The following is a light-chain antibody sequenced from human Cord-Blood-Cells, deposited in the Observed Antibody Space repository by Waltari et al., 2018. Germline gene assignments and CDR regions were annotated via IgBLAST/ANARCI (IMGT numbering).Light chain of an antibody. Sequence: QSALTQPASVSGSPGQSITIPCTGTSSDVGGYNYVSWYQQHPRKAPKLMIYEVSNRPSGVSNRFSGSKSGNTASLTISGLQAEDEADYYCSSYTSSSTWVFGGGTKLTVL. CDR1: SSDVGGYNY. CDR2: EVS. V-gene: IGLV2-14*01. J-gene: IGLJ3*02. CDR3: SSYTSSSTWV.